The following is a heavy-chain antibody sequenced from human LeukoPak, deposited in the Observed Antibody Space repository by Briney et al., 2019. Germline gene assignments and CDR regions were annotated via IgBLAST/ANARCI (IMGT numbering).Heavy chain of an antibody. CDR3: ARVPDTVTHDY. Sequence: GGSLRLSCAASGFTFSSYWMHWVRQAPGKGLVWVSRINSDGSSTSYADSVKGRFTNSRGNAKNTLYLQMNSLRAEDTAVYYCARVPDTVTHDYWGQGTLVTVSS. CDR2: INSDGSST. V-gene: IGHV3-74*01. D-gene: IGHD4-17*01. CDR1: GFTFSSYW. J-gene: IGHJ4*02.